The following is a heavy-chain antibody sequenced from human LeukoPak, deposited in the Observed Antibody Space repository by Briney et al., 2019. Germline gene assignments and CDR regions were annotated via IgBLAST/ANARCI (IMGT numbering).Heavy chain of an antibody. CDR1: SGSIKSNS. CDR2: IYYSGSA. CDR3: ASGELPDWYFGL. J-gene: IGHJ2*01. Sequence: PSETLSLTCNVSSGSIKSNSWNWIRQPPGKGLEWIGYIYYSGSANYNPSLKSRVTLSVDTSKHQFSLKLRSVTAADTAVYYCASGELPDWYFGLWGRGTLVTVSS. V-gene: IGHV4-59*08. D-gene: IGHD2-2*01.